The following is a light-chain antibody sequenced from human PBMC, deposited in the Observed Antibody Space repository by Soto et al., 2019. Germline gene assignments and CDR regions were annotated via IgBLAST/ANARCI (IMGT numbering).Light chain of an antibody. V-gene: IGLV2-14*01. CDR2: DVT. CDR3: SSFTSSITYV. Sequence: LTQPASVSGSPGQSITISCTGTSSDVGGYNSVSWYRQDPGKATKLMIYDVTNRPSGVSNRFSGSKSGNTASLTISGLQAEDESDYYCSSFTSSITYVFGTGTKVTVL. J-gene: IGLJ1*01. CDR1: SSDVGGYNS.